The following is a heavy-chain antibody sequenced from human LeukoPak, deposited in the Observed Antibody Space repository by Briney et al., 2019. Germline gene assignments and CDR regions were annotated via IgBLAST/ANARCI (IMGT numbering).Heavy chain of an antibody. CDR1: VGSISSTDHY. J-gene: IGHJ4*02. Sequence: PSETLSLTCTVSVGSISSTDHYWSWIRHPPGKGLEWLGYIYHSGTTYYNPPHETRSTISVEAAKSQFSLTLSPATDADTAVYYCVRYATIPPGAARHGCHFDYWGQGMLVTVSS. CDR2: IYHSGTT. D-gene: IGHD6-6*01. CDR3: VRYATIPPGAARHGCHFDY. V-gene: IGHV4-30-4*01.